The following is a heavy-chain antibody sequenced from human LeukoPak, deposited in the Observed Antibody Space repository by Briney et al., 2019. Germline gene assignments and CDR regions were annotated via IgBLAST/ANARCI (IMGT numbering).Heavy chain of an antibody. D-gene: IGHD5-12*01. CDR1: GFTLSSDA. CDR2: ISGSGGST. Sequence: GGSLRLSCVVSGFTLSSDAVSWVGQAPGKGLEWVSAISGSGGSTYYADSVKGRFTISRDNSKNTLYLQMNSLRAEDTAVYYCAKDSGYDLMGYYFDYWGQGTLVTVSS. J-gene: IGHJ4*02. V-gene: IGHV3-23*01. CDR3: AKDSGYDLMGYYFDY.